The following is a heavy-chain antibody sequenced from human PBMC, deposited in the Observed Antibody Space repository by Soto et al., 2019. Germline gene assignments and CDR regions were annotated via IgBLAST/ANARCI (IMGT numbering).Heavy chain of an antibody. D-gene: IGHD1-1*01. Sequence: VASVKVSCKASGYTFTGYYMHWVRQAPGQGLEWMGWINAGNGNTKYAQKFQGRVTITTDTSASTAYMELRSLRSDDTAVYYCARGRYGDYWGQGALVTVSS. CDR2: INAGNGNT. CDR3: ARGRYGDY. V-gene: IGHV1-3*01. J-gene: IGHJ4*02. CDR1: GYTFTGYY.